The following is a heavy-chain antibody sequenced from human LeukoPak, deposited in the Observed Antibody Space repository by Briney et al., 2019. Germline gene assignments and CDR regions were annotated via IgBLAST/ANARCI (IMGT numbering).Heavy chain of an antibody. CDR1: GVSISSSSYY. D-gene: IGHD6-25*01. Sequence: PSETLSLTCTVSGVSISSSSYYWGWIRQPPGKGLEWIGSIYYSGSTYYNPSLKSRVTISVDTSKNQLSLKPSSVTAADTAVYYCAREERLSGAFDIWGQGTMVTVSS. CDR3: AREERLSGAFDI. J-gene: IGHJ3*02. CDR2: IYYSGST. V-gene: IGHV4-39*02.